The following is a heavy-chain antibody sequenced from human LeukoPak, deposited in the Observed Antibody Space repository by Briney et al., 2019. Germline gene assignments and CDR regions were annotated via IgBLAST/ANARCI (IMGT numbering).Heavy chain of an antibody. CDR3: AVYDFWSGYRVSGMDV. CDR2: INPNSGGT. D-gene: IGHD3-3*01. J-gene: IGHJ6*02. V-gene: IGHV1-2*02. Sequence: ASVKVSCKASGYTFTGYYMHWVRQAPGQGLEWMGWINPNSGGTNYAQKFLGRVTMTRDTSISTAYMELSRLRSDDTAVYYCAVYDFWSGYRVSGMDVWGQGTTVTVSS. CDR1: GYTFTGYY.